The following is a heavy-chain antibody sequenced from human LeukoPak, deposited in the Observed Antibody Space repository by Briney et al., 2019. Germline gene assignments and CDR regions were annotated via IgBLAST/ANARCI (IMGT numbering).Heavy chain of an antibody. Sequence: GGSLRLSCAASGFTFSSHSMSWVRQAPGKGLEWVANIKQDGSEKYYVDSVKGRFTISRDNAKNSLYLQMNSLRAEDTAVYYCARDHLGTPYYYYYGMDVWGQGTTVTVSS. CDR1: GFTFSSHS. V-gene: IGHV3-7*01. J-gene: IGHJ6*02. CDR3: ARDHLGTPYYYYYGMDV. CDR2: IKQDGSEK.